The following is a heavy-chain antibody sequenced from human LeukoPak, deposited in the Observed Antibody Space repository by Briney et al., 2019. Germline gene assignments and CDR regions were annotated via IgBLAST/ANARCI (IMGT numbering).Heavy chain of an antibody. CDR3: ARAGWGTVAGVFDY. V-gene: IGHV3-7*01. Sequence: GGSLRLSCEASGFTFNNYWMSWVRQAPGKGLEWVANIRYDGSEKYYVDSVKGRFTISRDNAKNTLYLQMNSLRTEDTAVYYCARAGWGTVAGVFDYWGKGTLVTVSS. J-gene: IGHJ4*02. CDR1: GFTFNNYW. D-gene: IGHD6-19*01. CDR2: IRYDGSEK.